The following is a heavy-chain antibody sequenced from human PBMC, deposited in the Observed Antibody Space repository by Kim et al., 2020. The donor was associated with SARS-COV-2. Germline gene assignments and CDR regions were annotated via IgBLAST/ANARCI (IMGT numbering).Heavy chain of an antibody. D-gene: IGHD3-16*01. CDR1: GYTFTVYP. V-gene: IGHV1-2*02. CDR3: ARDLLTTEDITF. J-gene: IGHJ4*02. CDR2: INPNTGGT. Sequence: ASVKVSCSASGYTFTVYPIHWVRQAPGQGLEWMGWINPNTGGTKYAQNFQGRVTMTRDTSISTAYMELGGLPSDDTAQYFCARDLLTTEDITFWGQGT.